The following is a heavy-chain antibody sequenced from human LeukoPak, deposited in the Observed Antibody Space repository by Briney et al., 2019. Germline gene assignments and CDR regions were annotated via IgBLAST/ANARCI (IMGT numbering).Heavy chain of an antibody. J-gene: IGHJ4*02. D-gene: IGHD1-26*01. Sequence: ASVKVSCKAAGYIFTVYYMDRVRQAPGQGLEWMGWINPNSGGTNSAQQFPGRVTMTRDTSISTAYMELSRLTSDDTAVYYCARHPYSGSYHFDYWGQGTLVTVSS. CDR3: ARHPYSGSYHFDY. CDR2: INPNSGGT. CDR1: GYIFTVYY. V-gene: IGHV1-2*02.